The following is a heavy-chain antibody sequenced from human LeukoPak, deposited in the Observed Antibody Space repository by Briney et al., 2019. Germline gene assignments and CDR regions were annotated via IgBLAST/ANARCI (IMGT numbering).Heavy chain of an antibody. CDR1: GGSFSGYY. Sequence: SETLSLTCAVYGGSFSGYYWSWIPQPPGKGLEWIGEINHSGSTNYNPSLKSRVTISVDTSKNQFSLKLSSVTAADTAVYYCARVHITMVRGVIITYYFDYWGQGTLVTVSS. CDR2: INHSGST. V-gene: IGHV4-34*01. D-gene: IGHD3-10*01. J-gene: IGHJ4*02. CDR3: ARVHITMVRGVIITYYFDY.